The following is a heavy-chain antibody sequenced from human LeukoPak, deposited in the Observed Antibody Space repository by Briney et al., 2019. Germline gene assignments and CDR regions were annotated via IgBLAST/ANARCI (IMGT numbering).Heavy chain of an antibody. CDR2: IYYSGST. V-gene: IGHV4-30-4*01. D-gene: IGHD4-17*01. Sequence: SETLSLTCTVSGGSISSGDYYWSWIRQPPGKGLEWIGYIYYSGSTYYNPSLKSRVTISVDTSKNQFSLKLSSVTAADTAVYYYARWDDYGHHYFDYWGQGTLVTVSS. CDR1: GGSISSGDYY. J-gene: IGHJ4*02. CDR3: ARWDDYGHHYFDY.